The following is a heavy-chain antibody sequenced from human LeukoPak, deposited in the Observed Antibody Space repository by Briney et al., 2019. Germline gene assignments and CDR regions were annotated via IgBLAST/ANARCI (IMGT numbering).Heavy chain of an antibody. V-gene: IGHV1-24*01. CDR3: ATATISQVGATRFDY. CDR2: FDPEDGET. Sequence: ASVKVSCKVSGYTLTELSMHWVRQAPGKGLEWMGGFDPEDGETIYAQKFQGRVTMTEDTSTDTAYMELSSLRSEDTAVYYCATATISQVGATRFDYWGQGTLVTVSS. D-gene: IGHD1-26*01. J-gene: IGHJ4*02. CDR1: GYTLTELS.